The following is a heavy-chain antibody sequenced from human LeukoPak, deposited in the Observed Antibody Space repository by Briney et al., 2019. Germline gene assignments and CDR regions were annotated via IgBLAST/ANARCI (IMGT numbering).Heavy chain of an antibody. V-gene: IGHV3-21*03. D-gene: IGHD3-22*01. CDR2: ISSGSSYI. CDR1: GFTFEDYG. J-gene: IGHJ4*02. CDR3: TTHPNWDSSGCSLDY. Sequence: PGGSLRLSCAASGFTFEDYGMSRVRRAPGKGLEWVSSISSGSSYIYYADSVKGRFTISRDNAKNSLYLQMNSLKTEDTAVYYCTTHPNWDSSGCSLDYWGQGTLVTVSS.